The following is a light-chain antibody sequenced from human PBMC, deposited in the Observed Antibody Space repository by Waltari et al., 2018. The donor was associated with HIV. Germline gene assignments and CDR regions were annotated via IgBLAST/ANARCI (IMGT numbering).Light chain of an antibody. CDR2: QDS. Sequence: SYELTQPPSVSVSSGQTATIACSGNGLAHKSVSWYLQRSGRSPLLVIFQDSKRPSGIPERFSGSNSGNTATLTITEAQPLDEALYFCQAWDSGTVVFGGGTNLSVL. CDR1: GLAHKS. CDR3: QAWDSGTVV. V-gene: IGLV3-1*01. J-gene: IGLJ3*02.